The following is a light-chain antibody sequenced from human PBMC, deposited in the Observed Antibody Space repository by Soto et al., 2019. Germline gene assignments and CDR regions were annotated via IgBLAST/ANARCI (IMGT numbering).Light chain of an antibody. Sequence: EIVMTQSPATLSVSPGERATLSCRASQSVSSNLAWYQQKPGQAPRLLIYGASTRATGIPARFSGSGSGTEFTLTISGLQSEDFAVYYCQQYNSWPFTFGPGTKVESN. CDR2: GAS. J-gene: IGKJ3*01. CDR1: QSVSSN. V-gene: IGKV3-15*01. CDR3: QQYNSWPFT.